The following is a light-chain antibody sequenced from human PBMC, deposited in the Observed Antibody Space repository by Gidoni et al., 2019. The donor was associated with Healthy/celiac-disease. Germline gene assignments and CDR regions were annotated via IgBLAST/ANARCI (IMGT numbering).Light chain of an antibody. Sequence: TQSPATLSLSPGERATLSCRASQSVSSYLAWYQQKPGQAPRLLIYDASNRATGIPARFSGSGSGTDFTLTISSLEPEDFAVYYCQQRSNWPLTFGGGTKVEIK. V-gene: IGKV3-11*01. CDR2: DAS. J-gene: IGKJ4*01. CDR3: QQRSNWPLT. CDR1: QSVSSY.